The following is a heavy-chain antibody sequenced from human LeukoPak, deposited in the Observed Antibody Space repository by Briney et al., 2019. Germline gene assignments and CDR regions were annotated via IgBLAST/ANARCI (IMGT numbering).Heavy chain of an antibody. V-gene: IGHV4-34*01. CDR1: GGSFSGYY. Sequence: PSETLSLTCAVYGGSFSGYYWSWIRQPPGKGLEWIGEINHSGSTNYNPSLKSRVTISVDTSKNQFSLKLSSVTAADTAVYYCARGRLLWFGELLKNFKNYGMDVWGQGTTVTVSS. CDR2: INHSGST. CDR3: ARGRLLWFGELLKNFKNYGMDV. D-gene: IGHD3-10*01. J-gene: IGHJ6*02.